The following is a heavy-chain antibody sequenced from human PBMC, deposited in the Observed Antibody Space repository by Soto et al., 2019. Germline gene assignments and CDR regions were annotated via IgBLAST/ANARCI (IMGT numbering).Heavy chain of an antibody. CDR1: GFIFRSYG. CDR2: ISYDGNNK. CDR3: AKGYIAAPGVLDGIDV. Sequence: QVQLVESGGGVVQPGRSLRLSCAASGFIFRSYGMHWVRQAPGKGLEWVAVISYDGNNKYFADSVKGRFTISRDNFKNTVYLQMNSLSTDDTAVYYGAKGYIAAPGVLDGIDVWGQGTMVTVSS. D-gene: IGHD6-13*01. V-gene: IGHV3-30*18. J-gene: IGHJ3*01.